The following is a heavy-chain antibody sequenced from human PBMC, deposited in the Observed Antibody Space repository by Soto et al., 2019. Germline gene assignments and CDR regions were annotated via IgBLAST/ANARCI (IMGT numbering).Heavy chain of an antibody. CDR1: GDIFSGYS. Sequence: ASVKVSCKTSGDIFSGYSISWVRQAPGQGLEWMGGIIPIFGTTNYAQRFHGRVTISADKSISTAYLQWSSLKASDTAMYYCARHEGYYGSPAAGLFDYWGQGTLVTVSS. V-gene: IGHV1-69*06. J-gene: IGHJ4*02. CDR2: IIPIFGTT. CDR3: ARHEGYYGSPAAGLFDY. D-gene: IGHD3-10*01.